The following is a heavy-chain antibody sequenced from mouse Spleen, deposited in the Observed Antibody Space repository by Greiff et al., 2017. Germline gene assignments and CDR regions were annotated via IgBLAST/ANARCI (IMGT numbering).Heavy chain of an antibody. D-gene: IGHD2-14*01. CDR1: GYTFTDYY. V-gene: IGHV1-76*01. J-gene: IGHJ3*01. CDR2: IYPGSGNT. Sequence: VQGVESGAELVRPGASVKLSCKASGYTFTDYYINWVKQRPGQGLEWIARIYPGSGNTYYNEKFKGKATLTAEKSSSTAYMQLSSLTSEDSAVYFCARPYYRYDEGAWFAYWGQGTLVTVSA. CDR3: ARPYYRYDEGAWFAY.